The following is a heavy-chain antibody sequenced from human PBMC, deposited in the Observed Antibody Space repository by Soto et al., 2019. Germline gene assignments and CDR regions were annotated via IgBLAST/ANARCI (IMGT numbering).Heavy chain of an antibody. CDR1: GFTFSSYG. J-gene: IGHJ4*02. D-gene: IGHD6-25*01. V-gene: IGHV3-33*01. Sequence: QVQLVESGGGVVQPGRSLRLSCAASGFTFSSYGMHWVRQAPGKGLEWVAVIWYDGSNKYYADSVKGRFTISRDNSKNTLYLQMNSLRAEDTAVYYCARDEAAGAFDYWVQGTLVTVSS. CDR3: ARDEAAGAFDY. CDR2: IWYDGSNK.